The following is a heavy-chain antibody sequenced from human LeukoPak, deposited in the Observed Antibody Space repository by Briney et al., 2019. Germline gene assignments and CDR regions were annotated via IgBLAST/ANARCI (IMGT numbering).Heavy chain of an antibody. V-gene: IGHV4-59*08. CDR1: SGSIGTDY. CDR2: IFYSGST. CDR3: ARSGYYYDSLDY. J-gene: IGHJ4*02. D-gene: IGHD3-22*01. Sequence: SETLSLTCTVSSGSIGTDYWNWIRQPPGKGLEWIGHIFYSGSTNYNPSLKSRVTISMDTSKNQFSLKLSSVTAADTAVYYCARSGYYYDSLDYWGQGTLVTVSS.